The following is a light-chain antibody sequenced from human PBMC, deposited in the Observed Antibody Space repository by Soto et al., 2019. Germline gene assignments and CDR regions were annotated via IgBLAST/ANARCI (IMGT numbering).Light chain of an antibody. V-gene: IGKV3-15*01. CDR2: DAS. J-gene: IGKJ4*01. Sequence: EIVMTQSPATLSVPPGEGATLSCKASQNVYNNLAWYLQRPGQPPRLLIYDASTRATGISARFSGSGYGTEFTLTISSLQSEDFAVYFCQQCRNWPLTFGGGTKV. CDR3: QQCRNWPLT. CDR1: QNVYNN.